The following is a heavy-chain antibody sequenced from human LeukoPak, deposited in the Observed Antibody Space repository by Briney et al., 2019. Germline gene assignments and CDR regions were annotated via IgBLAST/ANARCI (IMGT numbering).Heavy chain of an antibody. CDR1: GYTFTSYG. D-gene: IGHD5-24*01. V-gene: IGHV1-18*01. Sequence: ASVKVSCKASGYTFTSYGISWVRQAPGQGLEWMGWISAYNGNTNYAQKLQGRVTMTTDTSTSTAYMELRSLRSDDTAVYYCARGGSRDGYSYLGENSWGQGTLVTVSS. J-gene: IGHJ4*02. CDR2: ISAYNGNT. CDR3: ARGGSRDGYSYLGENS.